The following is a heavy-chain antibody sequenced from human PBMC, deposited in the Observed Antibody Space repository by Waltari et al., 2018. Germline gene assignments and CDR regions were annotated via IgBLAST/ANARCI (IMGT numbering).Heavy chain of an antibody. J-gene: IGHJ4*02. D-gene: IGHD3-10*01. Sequence: QVQLQQWGAGLLKPSETLSLTCAVYGGSFSGYYWSWIRQPPGKGLEWIGEINHSGSTNYNPSLKSRVTISVDTSKNQFSLKLSSVTAADTAVYYCARGLGGYGSGTGLRYWGQGTLVTVSS. CDR3: ARGLGGYGSGTGLRY. CDR1: GGSFSGYY. CDR2: INHSGST. V-gene: IGHV4-34*01.